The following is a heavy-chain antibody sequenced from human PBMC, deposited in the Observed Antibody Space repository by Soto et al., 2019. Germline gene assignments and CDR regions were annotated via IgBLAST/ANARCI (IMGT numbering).Heavy chain of an antibody. CDR1: GFTFSSYW. V-gene: IGHV3-7*05. D-gene: IGHD6-6*01. CDR3: ARPVAYSSWSPLGY. Sequence: EVQLVESGGGLVQPGGSLRLSCAASGFTFSSYWMSWVRQAPGKGLEWVANIKQDGSEKYYVDSVKGRFTISRDNAKNSLHLQMNSLRAEDTAVYYCARPVAYSSWSPLGYWGQGTLVTVSS. J-gene: IGHJ4*02. CDR2: IKQDGSEK.